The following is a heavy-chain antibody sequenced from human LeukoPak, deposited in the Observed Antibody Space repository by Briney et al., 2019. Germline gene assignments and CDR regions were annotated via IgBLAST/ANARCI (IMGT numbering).Heavy chain of an antibody. Sequence: SETLSLTCIVSDDSISSTTYYWGWIRQSPGKGLEWIASIYYSGSTYYNPSLQSRVTISVDTSNNQFSLKLSSVTAADTAVYYCAVTYYYDSTGYSHFDYWDQGILVTVSS. CDR2: IYYSGST. V-gene: IGHV4-39*01. CDR1: DDSISSTTYY. CDR3: AVTYYYDSTGYSHFDY. J-gene: IGHJ4*02. D-gene: IGHD3-22*01.